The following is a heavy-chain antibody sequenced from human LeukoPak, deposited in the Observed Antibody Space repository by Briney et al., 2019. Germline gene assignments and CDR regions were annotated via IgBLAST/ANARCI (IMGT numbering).Heavy chain of an antibody. CDR3: ARDIAARRFDS. V-gene: IGHV3-33*01. Sequence: GGSLRLSCAASGFTFSSYGMHWVRQAPGKGLEWVAVIWYDGNNKYYADSVKGRFTISRGNSKNTLYLQMNSLRAEDTAVYYCARDIAARRFDSWGQGTLVTVSS. D-gene: IGHD6-6*01. J-gene: IGHJ4*02. CDR2: IWYDGNNK. CDR1: GFTFSSYG.